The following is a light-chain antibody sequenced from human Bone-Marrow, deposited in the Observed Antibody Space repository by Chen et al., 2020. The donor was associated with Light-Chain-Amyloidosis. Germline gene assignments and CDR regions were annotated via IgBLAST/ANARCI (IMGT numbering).Light chain of an antibody. J-gene: IGLJ2*01. V-gene: IGLV3-25*03. CDR3: QSADSSGTYEVR. CDR1: DLPTKY. Sequence: SYELTQPPSVSVSPGQTARITCSGDDLPTKYAYWYQQKPGQAPVLVIHRDNERPSGISERFSCSISGTTATLTISGVQAEDEADYHCQSADSSGTYEVRFGGGTKLTVL. CDR2: RDN.